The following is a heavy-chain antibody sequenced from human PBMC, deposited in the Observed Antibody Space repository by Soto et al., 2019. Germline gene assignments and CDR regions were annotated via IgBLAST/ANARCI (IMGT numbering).Heavy chain of an antibody. CDR3: ARDWYCSGGSCYDCFDP. D-gene: IGHD2-15*01. Sequence: QVQLVQSGAEVKKPGASVKVSCKASGYTFTSYGISWVRQAPGQGLEWMGWISAHNGNTKYVEKFKGRVTMTTDTATSTAYMELRSLRSDDTAVYYCARDWYCSGGSCYDCFDPWGQGTLVTVSS. CDR2: ISAHNGNT. V-gene: IGHV1-18*01. J-gene: IGHJ5*02. CDR1: GYTFTSYG.